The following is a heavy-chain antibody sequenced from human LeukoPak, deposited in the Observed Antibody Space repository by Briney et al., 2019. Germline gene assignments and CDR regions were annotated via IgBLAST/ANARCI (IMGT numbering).Heavy chain of an antibody. Sequence: ASVKVSCKASGYIFTSYDINWVRQATGQGLEWMGWMNPNSGNTGYAQKLQGRVTITRNTSISTAYMELSSLRSEDTAVYYCARGPYCSNTSCSYYYYMDVWGKGTTVTVSS. CDR2: MNPNSGNT. CDR1: GYIFTSYD. D-gene: IGHD2-2*01. J-gene: IGHJ6*03. V-gene: IGHV1-8*03. CDR3: ARGPYCSNTSCSYYYYMDV.